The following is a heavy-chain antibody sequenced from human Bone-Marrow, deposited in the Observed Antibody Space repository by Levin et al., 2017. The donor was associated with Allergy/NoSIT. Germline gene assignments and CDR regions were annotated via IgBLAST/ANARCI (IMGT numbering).Heavy chain of an antibody. Sequence: GESLKISCVASGFTFRTSWMHWVRQTPGKGLVWVSHINADGTAKRYADSVRGRFTIFRDNAKNTVYLEMNSLRVEDTAVFYCARKEDGKFDSWGQGTLVTVSS. CDR3: ARKEDGKFDS. J-gene: IGHJ4*02. V-gene: IGHV3-74*01. CDR1: GFTFRTSW. CDR2: INADGTAK.